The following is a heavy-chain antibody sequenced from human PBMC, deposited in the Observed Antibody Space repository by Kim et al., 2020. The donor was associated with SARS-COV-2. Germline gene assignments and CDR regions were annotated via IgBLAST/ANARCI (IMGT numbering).Heavy chain of an antibody. Sequence: GSLRLSCAASGFIFNAYAMSWVRQAPGKGLEWVATVSGTGADTYYADLVKGRFMISRDNSQNVLYLQLDSLRVEDTALYFCAALGYGSKWFFYWGQGTL. CDR2: VSGTGADT. D-gene: IGHD3-22*01. CDR3: AALGYGSKWFFY. V-gene: IGHV3-23*01. CDR1: GFIFNAYA. J-gene: IGHJ4*02.